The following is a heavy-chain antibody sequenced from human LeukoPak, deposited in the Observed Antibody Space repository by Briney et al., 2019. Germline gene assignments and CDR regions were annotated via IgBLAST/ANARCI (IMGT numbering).Heavy chain of an antibody. J-gene: IGHJ4*02. D-gene: IGHD3-9*01. CDR1: GYSFTSYW. Sequence: GESLKISCKGSGYSFTSYWIGWVRQMPGKGLEWMGIIYPGDPETRYSPSSQGQVTISADKSISTAYLQWSSLKASDTAMYYCATGRYFDWLLFGYWGQGTLVTVSS. V-gene: IGHV5-51*01. CDR2: IYPGDPET. CDR3: ATGRYFDWLLFGY.